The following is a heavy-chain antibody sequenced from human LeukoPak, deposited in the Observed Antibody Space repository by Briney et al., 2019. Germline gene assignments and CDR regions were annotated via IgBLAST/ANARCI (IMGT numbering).Heavy chain of an antibody. CDR3: ARDTPRGGWFIIRGGDAFGF. CDR2: ISWNSGSI. D-gene: IGHD2-8*02. J-gene: IGHJ3*01. CDR1: GFTFDDYA. Sequence: GGSLRLSCAASGFTFDDYAMHWVRHAPGKGLEWVSGISWNSGSIGYADSVKGRFTISRDNAKNSLYLHMNTLRAEDTAVYYCARDTPRGGWFIIRGGDAFGFWGQGTMVTVSS. V-gene: IGHV3-9*01.